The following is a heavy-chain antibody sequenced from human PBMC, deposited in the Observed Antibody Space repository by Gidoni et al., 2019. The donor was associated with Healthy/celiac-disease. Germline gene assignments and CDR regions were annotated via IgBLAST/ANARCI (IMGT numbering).Heavy chain of an antibody. CDR2: IRSKANSYAT. Sequence: EVQLVESGGGLVQPGGSLKLSCAASGFTFSGSAMHWVRQASGKGLEWVGRIRSKANSYATAYAASVKGRFTISRDDSKNTAYLQMNSLKTEDTAVYYCTRHIWNDVALWFDPWGQGTLVTVSS. CDR1: GFTFSGSA. CDR3: TRHIWNDVALWFDP. V-gene: IGHV3-73*02. D-gene: IGHD1-1*01. J-gene: IGHJ5*02.